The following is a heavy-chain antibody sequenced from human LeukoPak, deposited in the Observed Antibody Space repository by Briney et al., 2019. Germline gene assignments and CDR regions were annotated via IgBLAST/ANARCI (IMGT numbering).Heavy chain of an antibody. J-gene: IGHJ4*02. CDR2: INPNSGGT. D-gene: IGHD1-26*01. CDR3: ARVGSSGSYYYFDY. V-gene: IGHV1-2*02. CDR1: GYTFTSYG. Sequence: ASLKVSCKASGYTFTSYGISWVRQAPGQGLEWMGWINPNSGGTNYAQKFQGRVTMTRDTSISTAYMELSRLRSDDTAVYYCARVGSSGSYYYFDYWGQGTLVTVSS.